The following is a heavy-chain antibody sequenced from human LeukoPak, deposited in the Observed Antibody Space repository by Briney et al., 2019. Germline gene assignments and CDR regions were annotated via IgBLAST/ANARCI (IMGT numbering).Heavy chain of an antibody. D-gene: IGHD3-10*01. CDR3: ASYGSGSYRFDA. J-gene: IGHJ5*02. CDR1: GGSFSGYY. Sequence: SETLSLTCAVYGGSFSGYYWSWIRQPPGKGLEWIGEINHSGSTNYNPSLKSRVTISVDTSKNQFSLKLNSVTAADSAVYYCASYGSGSYRFDAWGQGTLVTVSS. CDR2: INHSGST. V-gene: IGHV4-34*01.